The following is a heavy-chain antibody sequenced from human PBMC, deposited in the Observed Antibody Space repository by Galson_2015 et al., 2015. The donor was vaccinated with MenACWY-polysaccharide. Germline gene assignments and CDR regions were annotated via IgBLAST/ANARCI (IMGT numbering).Heavy chain of an antibody. V-gene: IGHV3-30*12. Sequence: SLRLSCAASGFTFRSYGMHWVRQAPGKGLEWVTLIYYDGSTKEYADSVKGRFTISRDNSKNTLYLQMDSLRAEDTAVYYCSRLQSKYMDVWGKGTTVTVSS. D-gene: IGHD4-11*01. CDR3: SRLQSKYMDV. J-gene: IGHJ6*04. CDR2: IYYDGSTK. CDR1: GFTFRSYG.